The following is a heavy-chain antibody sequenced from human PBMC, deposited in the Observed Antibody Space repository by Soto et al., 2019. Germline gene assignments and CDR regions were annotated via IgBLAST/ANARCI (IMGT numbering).Heavy chain of an antibody. Sequence: QVQLVQSGAEVKKPGSSVKVSCKASGGTFSSYAISWVRQAAGQGLEWMGGIIPIFGTANYAQKFQGRVTITADESTSTAYMELSSLRSEDTAVYYCARDLGYSSARKSGYFDYWGQGTLVTVSS. D-gene: IGHD6-19*01. CDR2: IIPIFGTA. CDR1: GGTFSSYA. J-gene: IGHJ4*02. V-gene: IGHV1-69*01. CDR3: ARDLGYSSARKSGYFDY.